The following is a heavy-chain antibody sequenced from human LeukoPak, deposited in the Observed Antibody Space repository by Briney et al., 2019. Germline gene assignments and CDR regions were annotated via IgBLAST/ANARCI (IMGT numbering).Heavy chain of an antibody. J-gene: IGHJ6*02. CDR1: GYTFTSYS. D-gene: IGHD3-3*01. Sequence: VASVKVSCKASGYTFTSYSISWVRQAPGQGLEWMGWISAYNGNTNYAQKLQGRVTMTTDTSTSTAYMELRSLRSDDTAVYYCARESSVLRFLEWSPTGYYYYGMDVWGQGTTVTVSS. V-gene: IGHV1-18*01. CDR3: ARESSVLRFLEWSPTGYYYYGMDV. CDR2: ISAYNGNT.